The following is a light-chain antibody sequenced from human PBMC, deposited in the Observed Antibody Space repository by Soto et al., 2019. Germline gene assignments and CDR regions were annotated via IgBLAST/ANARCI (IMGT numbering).Light chain of an antibody. Sequence: EIVMTQSPAFLSVSPGERVILSCRASQSVFSNLAWYQQKPGQAPRLLIYSASARVTGIPARFSGSGSGTEFTLTISSLQSEEFAVYYCQQYHNWPPLTFGGGTKVEIK. CDR3: QQYHNWPPLT. J-gene: IGKJ4*01. V-gene: IGKV3-15*01. CDR2: SAS. CDR1: QSVFSN.